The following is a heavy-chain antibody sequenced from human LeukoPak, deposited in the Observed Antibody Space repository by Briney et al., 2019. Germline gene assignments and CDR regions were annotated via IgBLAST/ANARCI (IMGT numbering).Heavy chain of an antibody. J-gene: IGHJ4*02. Sequence: GGSLRLSCTASGFTLSNFWMTWVRQAPGKGLEWVANIKSDGSEKYYRDSVKGRFTISRDNTMNSLYLQMKSLRAEDSALYYCVRTSGSNEMMVVTNGGNFDYWGPGTLVTVSS. CDR2: IKSDGSEK. V-gene: IGHV3-7*03. D-gene: IGHD2-15*01. CDR3: VRTSGSNEMMVVTNGGNFDY. CDR1: GFTLSNFW.